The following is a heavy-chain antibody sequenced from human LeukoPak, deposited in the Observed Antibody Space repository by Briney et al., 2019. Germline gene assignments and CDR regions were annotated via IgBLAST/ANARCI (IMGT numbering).Heavy chain of an antibody. Sequence: GGTLRLSCAASGFSFSSFTMNWVRQAPGKGPEWVSSISSSGAYIYYADSVKGRFTISRDNARNSLYLQMNSLRAGDAAIYYCANYCSASTCYGVEGYWGQGTLVTVSS. D-gene: IGHD2-2*01. J-gene: IGHJ4*02. V-gene: IGHV3-21*01. CDR3: ANYCSASTCYGVEGY. CDR1: GFSFSSFT. CDR2: ISSSGAYI.